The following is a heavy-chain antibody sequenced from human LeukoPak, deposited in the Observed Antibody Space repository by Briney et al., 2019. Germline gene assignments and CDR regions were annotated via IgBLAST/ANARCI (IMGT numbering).Heavy chain of an antibody. CDR1: GFTFNNYA. CDR3: ARDPSSGYYYYFDY. D-gene: IGHD3-22*01. Sequence: GGSLRLSCAASGFTFNNYAMHWVRQAPGKGLEWVAVISYVGSNKYYADSVKGRFTISRDNSKNTLYLQMNSLRAEDTAVYYCARDPSSGYYYYFDYWGQGTLVTVSS. J-gene: IGHJ4*02. CDR2: ISYVGSNK. V-gene: IGHV3-30-3*01.